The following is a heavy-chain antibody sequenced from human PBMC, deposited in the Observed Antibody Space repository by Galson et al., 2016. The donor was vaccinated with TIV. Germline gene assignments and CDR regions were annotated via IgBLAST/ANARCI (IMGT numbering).Heavy chain of an antibody. J-gene: IGHJ3*01. Sequence: SETLSPTCTVSAGSINTTSFYWGWIRQPPGKGLEWIATIYHDGSTYYSPSLKSRVTMSVDTSNNHFSLNLSSVTAADTALYYCARTVGDDAFDFWGQGTLVSVSS. D-gene: IGHD3-16*01. V-gene: IGHV4-39*02. CDR2: IYHDGST. CDR3: ARTVGDDAFDF. CDR1: AGSINTTSFY.